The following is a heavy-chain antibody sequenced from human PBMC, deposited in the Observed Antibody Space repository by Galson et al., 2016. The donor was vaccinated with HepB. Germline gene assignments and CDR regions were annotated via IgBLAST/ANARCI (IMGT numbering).Heavy chain of an antibody. CDR3: VRDELSGSYYHALDI. J-gene: IGHJ3*02. CDR1: GYAFTNYP. V-gene: IGHV1-3*04. CDR2: INTANGNT. Sequence: SVKVSCKASGYAFTNYPMHWVRQAPGQRLEWMGWINTANGNTKYSQKFQGRVTINRDTYATTVYMELSSLSSEDTATYYCVRDELSGSYYHALDIRGQGTKVTVSS. D-gene: IGHD1-26*01.